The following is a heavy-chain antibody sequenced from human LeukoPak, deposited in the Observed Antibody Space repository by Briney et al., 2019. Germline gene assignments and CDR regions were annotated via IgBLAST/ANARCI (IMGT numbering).Heavy chain of an antibody. V-gene: IGHV3-7*01. J-gene: IGHJ4*02. D-gene: IGHD6-13*01. CDR3: ARGGIAAAGPDDY. Sequence: GGSLRLSCAASGFTFSSYWMSWVRQAPGKGLEWVANIKQDGSEKYYVDSVKGRFTISRDNAKNSLYLQMNSLRAEDTAVYYCARGGIAAAGPDDYWGQGTLVTVSS. CDR2: IKQDGSEK. CDR1: GFTFSSYW.